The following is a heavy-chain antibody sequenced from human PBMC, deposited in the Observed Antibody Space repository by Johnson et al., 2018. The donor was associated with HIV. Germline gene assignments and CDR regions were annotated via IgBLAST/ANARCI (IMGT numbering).Heavy chain of an antibody. CDR3: AKERAYIRTFDI. D-gene: IGHD5-18*01. Sequence: VQLVESGGGVVQPGRSLRLSCAASGFTFSSYGMHWVRQAPGKGLEWVAIISYDGSNKYYRDSVKGRFTISRDNSKNTLYLQMNSLRAEDTAVYYCAKERAYIRTFDIWGQGTLVTVYS. J-gene: IGHJ3*02. CDR1: GFTFSSYG. V-gene: IGHV3-30*18. CDR2: ISYDGSNK.